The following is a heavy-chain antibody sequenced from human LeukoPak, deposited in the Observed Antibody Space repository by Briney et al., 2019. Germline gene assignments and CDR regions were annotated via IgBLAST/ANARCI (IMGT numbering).Heavy chain of an antibody. CDR3: AKDHSVGWYFDY. Sequence: GGSLILSCAASGFTFDDYAMHWVRQAPGKGLEWVSAISGSGGSTYYADSVKGRFTISRDNSKNTLYLQMNSLRAEDTAVYYCAKDHSVGWYFDYWGQGTLVTVSS. V-gene: IGHV3-23*01. J-gene: IGHJ4*02. CDR1: GFTFDDYA. CDR2: ISGSGGST.